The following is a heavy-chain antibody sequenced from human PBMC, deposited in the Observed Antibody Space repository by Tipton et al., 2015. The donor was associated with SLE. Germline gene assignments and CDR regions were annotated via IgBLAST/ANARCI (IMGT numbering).Heavy chain of an antibody. CDR3: ARDQGLELPFDY. J-gene: IGHJ4*02. V-gene: IGHV3-43*01. CDR1: GFTFDDYT. D-gene: IGHD1-26*01. Sequence: SLRLSCAASGFTFDDYTMHWVRQAPGKGLEWVSLISWDGDSTYYADSVKGRFTISRDNAKNSLYPQMNSLRAEDTAVYYCARDQGLELPFDYWGQGTLVTVSS. CDR2: ISWDGDST.